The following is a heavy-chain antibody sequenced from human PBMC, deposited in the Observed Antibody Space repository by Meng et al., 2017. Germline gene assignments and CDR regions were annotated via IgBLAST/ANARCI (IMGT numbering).Heavy chain of an antibody. V-gene: IGHV4-34*01. D-gene: IGHD2-15*01. J-gene: IGHJ3*02. CDR2: INHSGST. Sequence: SETLSLTCAVYGGSFSGYYWCWIRQPPGKGLEWIGEINHSGSTNYNPPLKSRVTISVDTPKNQFYLKLRSVAAADTAVYYCARFPKLDCSGGGYYLSAFDIWGQGTMVTVSS. CDR1: GGSFSGYY. CDR3: ARFPKLDCSGGGYYLSAFDI.